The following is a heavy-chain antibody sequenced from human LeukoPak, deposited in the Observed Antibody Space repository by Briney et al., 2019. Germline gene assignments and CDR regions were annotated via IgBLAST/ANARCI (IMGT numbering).Heavy chain of an antibody. J-gene: IGHJ3*02. V-gene: IGHV1-2*02. CDR3: ARVSYDILTGFYTNPFDI. D-gene: IGHD3-9*01. CDR1: GYLFIGYY. Sequence: ASVKVSCKASGYLFIGYYLHWVRQAPGQGLEWMGWINPNGGTNYAQNFQGRVTLTRDTSISTAYVELSSLRSDDTAVYYCARVSYDILTGFYTNPFDIWGQGTMVSVSS. CDR2: INPNGGT.